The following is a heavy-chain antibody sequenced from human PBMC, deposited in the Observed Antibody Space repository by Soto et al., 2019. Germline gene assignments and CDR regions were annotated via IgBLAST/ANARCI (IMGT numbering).Heavy chain of an antibody. Sequence: SETLSLTCTVSGGSISSGGYYWSWIRQHPGKGLEWIGYIYYSGSTYYNPSLKSRVTISVDKSKNQFSLKLSSVTAADTAVYYCARIAVAGTRFDYWGQGTLVTVSS. CDR1: GGSISSGGYY. CDR2: IYYSGST. V-gene: IGHV4-31*03. J-gene: IGHJ4*02. CDR3: ARIAVAGTRFDY. D-gene: IGHD6-19*01.